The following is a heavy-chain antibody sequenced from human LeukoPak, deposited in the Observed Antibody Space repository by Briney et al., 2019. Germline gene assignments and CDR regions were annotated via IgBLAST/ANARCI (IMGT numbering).Heavy chain of an antibody. D-gene: IGHD3-10*01. CDR2: IKTDGSTT. CDR1: GFTFSSSW. V-gene: IGHV3-74*01. Sequence: GGSLRLSCAVSGFTFSSSWMHWVRQAPGKGLVWVSHIKTDGSTTAYADSVKGRFTISRDNAKNTLYLQMNSLRAEGTAVYYCARDHSDGSGSYLYYYGMDVWGQGTTVTVSS. CDR3: ARDHSDGSGSYLYYYGMDV. J-gene: IGHJ6*02.